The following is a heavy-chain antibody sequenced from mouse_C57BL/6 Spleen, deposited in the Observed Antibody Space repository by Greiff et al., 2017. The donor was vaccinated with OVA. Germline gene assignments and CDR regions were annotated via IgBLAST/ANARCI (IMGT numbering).Heavy chain of an antibody. Sequence: EVKLVESGGGLVKPGGSLKLSCAASGFTFSSYAMSWVRQTPEKRLEWVATISDGGSYTYYPANVKGRFTISRDNAKNNLYLQMSHLKSEDTAMYYCARGYDYDGDAMDYWGQGTSVTVSS. CDR2: ISDGGSYT. V-gene: IGHV5-4*03. J-gene: IGHJ4*01. D-gene: IGHD2-4*01. CDR1: GFTFSSYA. CDR3: ARGYDYDGDAMDY.